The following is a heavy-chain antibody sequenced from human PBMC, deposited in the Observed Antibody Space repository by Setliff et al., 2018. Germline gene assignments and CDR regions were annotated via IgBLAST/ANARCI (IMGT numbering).Heavy chain of an antibody. CDR1: GGSMNPYY. CDR2: VSASGST. V-gene: IGHV4-4*08. J-gene: IGHJ4*02. Sequence: PSETLSLTCTVSGGSMNPYYWSWIRLPPGKGLEWIGYVSASGSTKYSPSLESRLTIFMDSSKSQFSLWLSSVTAADTAVYYCARGVSSVSWTPRYWGRGILVTVSS. CDR3: ARGVSSVSWTPRY. D-gene: IGHD6-19*01.